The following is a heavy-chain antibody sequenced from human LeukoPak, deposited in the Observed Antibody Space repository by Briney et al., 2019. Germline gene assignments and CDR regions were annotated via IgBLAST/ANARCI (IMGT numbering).Heavy chain of an antibody. D-gene: IGHD4/OR15-4a*01. CDR1: GFTVSSNS. J-gene: IGHJ4*02. CDR3: ARRAGAYSHPYDY. Sequence: GGSLRLACTVSGFTVSSNSMSWVRQAPGKGLEWVSFIYSDNTHYSDSVKGRFTISRDNSKNTLYLQMNSLRAEDTAVYYCARRAGAYSHPYDYWGQGALVTVSS. CDR2: IYSDNT. V-gene: IGHV3-53*01.